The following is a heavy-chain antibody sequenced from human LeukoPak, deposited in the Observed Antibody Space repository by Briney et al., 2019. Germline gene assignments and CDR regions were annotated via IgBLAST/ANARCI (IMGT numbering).Heavy chain of an antibody. D-gene: IGHD6-6*01. J-gene: IGHJ6*02. Sequence: PSETLSLTCAVYGGSFSGYHWSWIRQPPGKGLEWIGEINHSGSTNYNPSLKSRVTISVDTSKNQFSLKLSSVTAADTAVYYCAKVVPAAISSIAARPRGDYYYGMDVWGQGTTVTVSS. CDR1: GGSFSGYH. CDR3: AKVVPAAISSIAARPRGDYYYGMDV. CDR2: INHSGST. V-gene: IGHV4-34*01.